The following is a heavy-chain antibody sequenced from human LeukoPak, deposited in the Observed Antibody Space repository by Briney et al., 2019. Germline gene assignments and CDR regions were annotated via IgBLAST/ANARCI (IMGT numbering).Heavy chain of an antibody. Sequence: PSGTLSLTRTVSGGSISSSSYYWSWIRQPPVKGLDWIGEINHSGSTNCNPSLKSRVTISVDTSKTQFSLKLSSVTAADTAVYYCARSLLKRSRGYAFDIWGQGTMVTVSS. CDR1: GGSISSSSYY. J-gene: IGHJ3*02. CDR2: INHSGST. V-gene: IGHV4-39*07. D-gene: IGHD1-1*01. CDR3: ARSLLKRSRGYAFDI.